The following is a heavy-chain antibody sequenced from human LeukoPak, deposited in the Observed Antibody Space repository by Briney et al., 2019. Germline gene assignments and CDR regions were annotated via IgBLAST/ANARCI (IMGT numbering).Heavy chain of an antibody. CDR3: AKDGRYGSGSYFYYMDV. D-gene: IGHD3-10*01. CDR2: ISWNSGSI. J-gene: IGHJ6*03. Sequence: PGGSLRLSCAASGFTFDDYAMHWVRQAPGKGLEWVSGISWNSGSIGYADSVKGRFTISRDNAKNSLYLQMNSLRAEDTALYYCAKDGRYGSGSYFYYMDVWGKGTTVTISS. CDR1: GFTFDDYA. V-gene: IGHV3-9*01.